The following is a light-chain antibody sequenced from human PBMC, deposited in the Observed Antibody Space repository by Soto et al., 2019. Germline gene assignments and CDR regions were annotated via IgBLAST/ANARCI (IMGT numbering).Light chain of an antibody. CDR2: GAS. CDR1: QSVTSN. CDR3: QQYGSSLT. V-gene: IGKV3-20*01. J-gene: IGKJ5*01. Sequence: EVVMTQSPGAVSVSPGERAPLSCRASQSVTSNVAWYQQKPGQAPRLLFYGASSRVTGIPQRLSGSGSGTDFTLTISRLEPEDFAVYYCQQYGSSLTFGQGTRLEIK.